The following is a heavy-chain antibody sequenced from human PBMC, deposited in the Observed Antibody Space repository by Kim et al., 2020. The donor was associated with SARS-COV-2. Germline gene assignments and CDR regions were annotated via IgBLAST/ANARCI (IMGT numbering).Heavy chain of an antibody. D-gene: IGHD1-26*01. CDR2: ISYDGSNK. V-gene: IGHV3-30*18. Sequence: GGSLRLSCAASGFTFSTYGMHWVRQAPGKGLEWVAVISYDGSNKYYADSVKGRFTISRDNSKNTLYLQMNSLRAEDTAVYYCAKALQWELLRVDYWGQGTLVTVSS. CDR3: AKALQWELLRVDY. J-gene: IGHJ4*02. CDR1: GFTFSTYG.